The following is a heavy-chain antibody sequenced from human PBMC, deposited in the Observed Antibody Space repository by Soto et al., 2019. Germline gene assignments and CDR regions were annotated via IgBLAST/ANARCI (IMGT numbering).Heavy chain of an antibody. V-gene: IGHV3-30*18. Sequence: GGSLRLSCAASGFTFSSYGMHWVRQAPGKGLEWVAVISYDGINKYYADSVKGRFTISRDNSKNTLYLQMNSLRAEDTAVYYCAKETGTRWRLGYWGQGTRVTVYS. CDR1: GFTFSSYG. J-gene: IGHJ4*02. CDR2: ISYDGINK. CDR3: AKETGTRWRLGY.